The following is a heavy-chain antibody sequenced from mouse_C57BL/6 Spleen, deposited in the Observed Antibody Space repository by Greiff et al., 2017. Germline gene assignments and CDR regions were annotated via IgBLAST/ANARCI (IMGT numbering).Heavy chain of an antibody. CDR2: ISDGGSFT. CDR1: GFTFSSYD. V-gene: IGHV5-4*01. CDR3: ARENYCFDY. Sequence: EVKLVESGGGLVKPGGSLQLSCAASGFTFSSYDMSWVRPTPEKRLEWVATISDGGSFTYYPANVKGRFTISRDKAKNNRYLQMGHLESEDAARYYCARENYCFDYWGQGTTLTVSA. J-gene: IGHJ2*01. D-gene: IGHD1-1*02.